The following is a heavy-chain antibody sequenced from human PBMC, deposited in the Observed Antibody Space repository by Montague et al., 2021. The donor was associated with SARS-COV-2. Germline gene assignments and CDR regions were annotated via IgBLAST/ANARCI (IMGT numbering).Heavy chain of an antibody. Sequence: PALVKPTQTLTLTCTFSGFSLSTSGMCMTWIRQPPGKALEWLARIDWDGDKYYNTSLKSRLTISKDTSKNLVVLTMTNMDPVDTATYYCARGPSDTYYYNGMEVGGGGTTVTVSS. V-gene: IGHV2-70*11. J-gene: IGHJ6*04. CDR2: IDWDGDK. CDR1: GFSLSTSGMC. CDR3: ARGPSDTYYYNGMEV.